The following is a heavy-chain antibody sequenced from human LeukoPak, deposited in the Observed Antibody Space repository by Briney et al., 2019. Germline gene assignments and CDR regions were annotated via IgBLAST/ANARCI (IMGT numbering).Heavy chain of an antibody. CDR1: GFTFSSYA. CDR3: ARESSIAAARAFDI. CDR2: ISYDGSNK. J-gene: IGHJ3*02. Sequence: GGSLRLSCAASGFTFSSYAMHWVRQAPGKGLEWVAVISYDGSNKYYADSVKGRFTISRDNPKNTLYLQMNSLRAEDTAVYYCARESSIAAARAFDIWGQGTMVTVSS. D-gene: IGHD6-6*01. V-gene: IGHV3-30-3*01.